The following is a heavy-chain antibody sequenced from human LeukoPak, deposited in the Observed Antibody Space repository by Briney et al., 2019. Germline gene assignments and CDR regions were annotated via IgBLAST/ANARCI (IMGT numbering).Heavy chain of an antibody. CDR3: ARRRVVVVAATLSSWFDP. Sequence: SETLSLTCAVYGGSFSGYYRSWIRQPPGKGLEWIGEINHSGSTNYNPSLKSRVTISVDTSKNQFSLKLSSVTAADTAVYYCARRRVVVVAATLSSWFDPWGQGTLVTVSS. CDR1: GGSFSGYY. V-gene: IGHV4-34*01. CDR2: INHSGST. J-gene: IGHJ5*02. D-gene: IGHD2-15*01.